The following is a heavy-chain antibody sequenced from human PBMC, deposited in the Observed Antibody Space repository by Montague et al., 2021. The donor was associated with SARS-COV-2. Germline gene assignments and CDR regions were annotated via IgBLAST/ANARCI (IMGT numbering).Heavy chain of an antibody. CDR1: GGSIINAGYY. CDR2: MYDSGST. D-gene: IGHD2-15*01. J-gene: IGHJ3*02. CDR3: ARGDGVVVAAPYI. V-gene: IGHV4-31*03. Sequence: TLSLTCTVSGGSIINAGYYCSWIRQHPGRGLEWIGYMYDSGSTYYNPSLTSRVTMSLDTSKNQFSLKLSSVTAADTAVYYCARGDGVVVAAPYIWGQGTMVTVSS.